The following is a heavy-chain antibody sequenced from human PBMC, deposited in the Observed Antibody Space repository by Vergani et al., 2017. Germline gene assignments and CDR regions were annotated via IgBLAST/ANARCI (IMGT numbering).Heavy chain of an antibody. J-gene: IGHJ4*02. CDR3: TTDDYYGDYLLDY. V-gene: IGHV3-11*05. Sequence: QVQLVESGGGLVKPGGSLRLSCAASGFTFSDYYMSWIRQAPGKGLEWVSYISSSSSYTNYADSVKGRFTISRDNAKNSLYLQMNSLRAEDTAVYYCTTDDYYGDYLLDYWGQGTLVTVSS. CDR2: ISSSSSYT. CDR1: GFTFSDYY. D-gene: IGHD4-17*01.